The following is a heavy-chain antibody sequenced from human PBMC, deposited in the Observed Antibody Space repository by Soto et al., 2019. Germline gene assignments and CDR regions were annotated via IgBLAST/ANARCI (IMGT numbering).Heavy chain of an antibody. Sequence: QVQLVESGGGVVQPGRSLRLSCAASGFTFSSYGMHWVRQAPGKGLEWVAVISYDGSNKYYADDVKGRFTISRDNSKNTLYLQMNSLRAEDTAVYYCAKPRNPVYLVVDCWGQGTLVTVSS. V-gene: IGHV3-30*18. CDR2: ISYDGSNK. J-gene: IGHJ4*02. CDR3: AKPRNPVYLVVDC. CDR1: GFTFSSYG. D-gene: IGHD2-15*01.